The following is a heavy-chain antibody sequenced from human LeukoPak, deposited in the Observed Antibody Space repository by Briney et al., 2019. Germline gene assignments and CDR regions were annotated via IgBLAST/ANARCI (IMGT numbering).Heavy chain of an antibody. CDR1: GFTFSGYW. CDR3: ARGYIYGSADY. V-gene: IGHV3-74*01. J-gene: IGHJ4*02. D-gene: IGHD5-18*01. CDR2: IHSDGIGT. Sequence: GGSLGLSCAASGFTFSGYWMHWVRQAPGEGLVWVSRIHSDGIGTTYADSVKGRFTISRDNAKNTLYLQMNSLRAEDTAVYYCARGYIYGSADYWGQGTLVTVSS.